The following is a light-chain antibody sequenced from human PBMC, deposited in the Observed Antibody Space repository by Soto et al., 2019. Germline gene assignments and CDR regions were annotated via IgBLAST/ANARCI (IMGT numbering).Light chain of an antibody. CDR1: SGSVSTSYS. CDR2: STN. Sequence: QAVVTQEPSFSVSPGTTVILTCGLSSGSVSTSYSPSWYQQTPGQAPRTLIYSTNTRSSGVPDRFSGSILGNKAALTITGAQADDESDYYCVLYMGGGVSLFGGGTKVTVL. J-gene: IGLJ3*02. V-gene: IGLV8-61*01. CDR3: VLYMGGGVSL.